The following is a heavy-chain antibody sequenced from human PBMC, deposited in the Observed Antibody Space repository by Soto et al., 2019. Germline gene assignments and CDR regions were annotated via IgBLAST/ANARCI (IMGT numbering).Heavy chain of an antibody. Sequence: VQLLESGGGLVQPGGSLRLSCAASGFTFSSYAMSWVRQAPGKGLEWVSTISGSGSKTYYADSLKGRFTISKDNSKSMLNVQMNNLRAEDTAVYYCAKDSLNYYYSSGPFDPWGQGTLVTVSS. CDR3: AKDSLNYYYSSGPFDP. J-gene: IGHJ5*02. CDR1: GFTFSSYA. CDR2: ISGSGSKT. D-gene: IGHD3-10*01. V-gene: IGHV3-23*01.